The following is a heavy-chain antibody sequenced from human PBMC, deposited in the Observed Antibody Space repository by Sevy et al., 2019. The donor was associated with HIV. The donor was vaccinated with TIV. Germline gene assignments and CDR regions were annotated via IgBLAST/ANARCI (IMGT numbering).Heavy chain of an antibody. V-gene: IGHV3-30-3*01. CDR3: ARDGGYSVNFLPSGY. D-gene: IGHD3-10*02. CDR2: ISYDGSSK. Sequence: GGSLRLSCAASGFTFSSHAMHWVRQAPGKGLEWMAAISYDGSSKYYADSGKGRFTISRDDSKNTLYLQMSSLRAGDTAVYYCARDGGYSVNFLPSGYWGQGTLVTVSS. J-gene: IGHJ4*02. CDR1: GFTFSSHA.